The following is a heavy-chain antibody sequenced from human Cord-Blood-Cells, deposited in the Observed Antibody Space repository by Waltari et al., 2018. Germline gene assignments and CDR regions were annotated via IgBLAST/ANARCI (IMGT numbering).Heavy chain of an antibody. Sequence: QVQLQESGPGLVKPSETLSLTCTVSGGSISSYYWSWIRQPPGKGLEWIGYIYYSGSTNYHPSRKSRVTISVDTSKNQFSRKLSSVTAADTAVYYCASRMYYYYGMDVWGQGTTVTVSS. CDR3: ASRMYYYYGMDV. V-gene: IGHV4-59*01. CDR1: GGSISSYY. J-gene: IGHJ6*02. CDR2: IYYSGST.